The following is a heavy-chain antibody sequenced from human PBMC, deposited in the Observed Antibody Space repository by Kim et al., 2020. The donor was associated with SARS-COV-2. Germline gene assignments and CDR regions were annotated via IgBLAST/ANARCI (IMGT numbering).Heavy chain of an antibody. J-gene: IGHJ4*02. CDR3: GRDSSV. V-gene: IGHV3-7*01. CDR1: GFTFSRYA. Sequence: GGSLRLSCAASGFTFSRYAMSWVRQAPGKGLEWVADIKEDGSDKYYVDSVKGRFTISRDNSRNSLYLQMNSLRVEDTAVYFCGRDSSVWGQGTLFSYSS. CDR2: IKEDGSDK.